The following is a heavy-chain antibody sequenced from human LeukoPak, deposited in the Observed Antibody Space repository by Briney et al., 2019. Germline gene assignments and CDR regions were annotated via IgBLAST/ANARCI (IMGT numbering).Heavy chain of an antibody. CDR1: GGSISSSSYY. D-gene: IGHD4-11*01. Sequence: SETLSLTCTVSGGSISSSSYYWGWIRQPPGKGLEWIGSIYYSGSTYYNPSLKSRVTISVDTSKNQFSLKLSSVTAADTAVYYCARGHKSLQYRAFDIWGQGTMVTVSS. V-gene: IGHV4-39*07. CDR3: ARGHKSLQYRAFDI. J-gene: IGHJ3*02. CDR2: IYYSGST.